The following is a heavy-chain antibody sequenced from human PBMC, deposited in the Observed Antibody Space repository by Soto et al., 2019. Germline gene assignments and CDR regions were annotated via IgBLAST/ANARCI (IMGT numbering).Heavy chain of an antibody. CDR3: ARGSSGYDFTDAFDI. CDR1: GFTFSSYG. CDR2: IWYDGSNK. J-gene: IGHJ3*02. D-gene: IGHD5-12*01. Sequence: QVQLVESGGGVVQPGRSLRLSCAASGFTFSSYGMHWVRQAPGKGLEWVAVIWYDGSNKYYADSVKGRFTISRDNSKNTLYLQMNSLRAEDTAVYYCARGSSGYDFTDAFDIWGQGTMVTVSS. V-gene: IGHV3-33*01.